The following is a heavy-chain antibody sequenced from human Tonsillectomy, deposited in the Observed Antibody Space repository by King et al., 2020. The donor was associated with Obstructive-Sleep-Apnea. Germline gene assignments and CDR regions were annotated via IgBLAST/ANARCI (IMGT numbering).Heavy chain of an antibody. CDR2: IYYSGST. CDR1: GGSITSSSYY. V-gene: IGHV4-39*07. D-gene: IGHD2-15*01. J-gene: IGHJ2*01. Sequence: QLQESGPGLVKPSETLSLTCTVSGGSITSSSYYWGWIRQPPGKGLECIGSIYYSGSTYYNPPLKMRVTISVDTSKNQFSLRRSSVTAADTAVYYCARVGGDWYFDLWGRGTLVTVSS. CDR3: ARVGGDWYFDL.